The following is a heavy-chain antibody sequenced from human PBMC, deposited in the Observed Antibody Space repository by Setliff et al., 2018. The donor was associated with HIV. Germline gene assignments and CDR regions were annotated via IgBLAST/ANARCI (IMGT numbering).Heavy chain of an antibody. CDR2: FDPEDGET. J-gene: IGHJ5*02. CDR1: GYTLTELS. D-gene: IGHD2-21*02. V-gene: IGHV1-24*01. CDR3: ARDHGGNSGYNWFDP. Sequence: ASVKVSCKISGYTLTELSIHWVRQAPGKGLEWMANFDPEDGETFYAQKFQGRLTMTRDTSFSTAYTSIRTTYMELTNLKSDDTAVYYCARDHGGNSGYNWFDPGGQGTLVT.